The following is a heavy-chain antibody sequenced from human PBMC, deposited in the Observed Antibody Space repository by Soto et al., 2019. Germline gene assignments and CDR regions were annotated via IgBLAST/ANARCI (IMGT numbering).Heavy chain of an antibody. J-gene: IGHJ6*03. V-gene: IGHV3-30*03. Sequence: GGSLRLSCAASGFTFSSYGMHWVRQAPGKGLEWVAVISYDGSNKYYADSVKGRFTISRDNSKNTLYLQMNSLRAEDTAVYYCARGALWFGELSVYYMDVWGKGTTVTVSS. CDR2: ISYDGSNK. D-gene: IGHD3-10*01. CDR3: ARGALWFGELSVYYMDV. CDR1: GFTFSSYG.